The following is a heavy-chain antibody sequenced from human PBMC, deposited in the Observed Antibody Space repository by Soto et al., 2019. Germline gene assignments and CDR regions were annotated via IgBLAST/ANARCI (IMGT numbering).Heavy chain of an antibody. J-gene: IGHJ4*02. Sequence: QVQLVQSGAEVKKPGASVKVSCKASGYTFTGYYMHWVRQAPGQGLEWMGWINPNSGGTNYAQKFQGWVTMTRDTSISKAYMELSRLRSDDTAVYYCAREKWDCGGDCYSAETTYFDYWGQGTLVTVSS. CDR2: INPNSGGT. D-gene: IGHD2-21*02. CDR3: AREKWDCGGDCYSAETTYFDY. CDR1: GYTFTGYY. V-gene: IGHV1-2*04.